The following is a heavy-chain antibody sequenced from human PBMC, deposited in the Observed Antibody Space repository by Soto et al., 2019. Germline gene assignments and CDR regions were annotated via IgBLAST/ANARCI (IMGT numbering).Heavy chain of an antibody. CDR2: INPSGGST. V-gene: IGHV1-46*01. D-gene: IGHD3-10*01. J-gene: IGHJ5*02. CDR1: GYTFTSYY. Sequence: ASVEVSCKASGYTFTSYYMHWVRQATGQGLEWMGIINPSGGSTSYAQKFQGRVTMTRDTSTSTVYMELSSLRSEDTAVYYCARVVRAAEGYNWFDPWGQGTLVTVSS. CDR3: ARVVRAAEGYNWFDP.